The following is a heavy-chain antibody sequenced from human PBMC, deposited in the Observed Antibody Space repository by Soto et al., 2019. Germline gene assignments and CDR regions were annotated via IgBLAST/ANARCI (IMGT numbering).Heavy chain of an antibody. CDR1: RGYVNTFH. CDR2: INHSGST. D-gene: IGHD6-13*01. Sequence: SETLSRTCTVSRGYVNTFHWSWVRQPPGKGLEWIGKINHSGSTNYNPSLRSRVTISVDTSKNQFSLNLTSVTAADTAVYYCAREEVAGTNWFDPWGQGALVTVSS. J-gene: IGHJ5*02. V-gene: IGHV4-34*01. CDR3: AREEVAGTNWFDP.